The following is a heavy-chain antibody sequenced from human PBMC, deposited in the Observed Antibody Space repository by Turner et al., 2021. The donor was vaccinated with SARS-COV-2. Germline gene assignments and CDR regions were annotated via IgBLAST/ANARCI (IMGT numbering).Heavy chain of an antibody. CDR2: ISGDGGST. CDR1: GFIYDDYA. D-gene: IGHD3-22*01. Sequence: VQLLESGGGVEQPGWSLRLSCSASGFIYDDYAMHWLRKAPGKGLDWVSLISGDGGSTYYADSVKGRFTISRDNSKNSLYLQMNSLRTEDTALYYCLGIWDSSGYYPYPGYWGQGTLVTVSS. J-gene: IGHJ4*02. CDR3: LGIWDSSGYYPYPGY. V-gene: IGHV3-43*02.